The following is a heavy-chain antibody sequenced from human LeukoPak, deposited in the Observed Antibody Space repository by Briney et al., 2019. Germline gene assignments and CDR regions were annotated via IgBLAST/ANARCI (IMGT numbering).Heavy chain of an antibody. V-gene: IGHV4-34*01. CDR2: INHSGYT. CDR1: GVSFNDYY. J-gene: IGHJ4*02. CDR3: TRMTTGHDY. D-gene: IGHD4-17*01. Sequence: PSETLSLTCAVSGVSFNDYYWSWVRQTPGKGLEWIGEINHSGYTNDSPALKSGGTLSIDTSRKQFSLNLRSVTVADTGIYYCTRMTTGHDYWGQGTLVTVSS.